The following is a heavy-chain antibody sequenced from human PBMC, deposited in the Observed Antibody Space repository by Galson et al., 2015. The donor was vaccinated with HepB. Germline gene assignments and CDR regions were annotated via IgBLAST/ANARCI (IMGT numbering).Heavy chain of an antibody. CDR2: MNPNSSNT. V-gene: IGHV1-8*01. J-gene: IGHJ5*02. Sequence: SVKVSCKASGYTFSSYDINWVRQATGQGLEWMGWMNPNSSNTGYAQKFQGRVTMTRNTSISTAYMELSSLRSEDTAVYYCTRDPVAGAAWFDPWGQGTLVTVSS. CDR3: TRDPVAGAAWFDP. D-gene: IGHD6-19*01. CDR1: GYTFSSYD.